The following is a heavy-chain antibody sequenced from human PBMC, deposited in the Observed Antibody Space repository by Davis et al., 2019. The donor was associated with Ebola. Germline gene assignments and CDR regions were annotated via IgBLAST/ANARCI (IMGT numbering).Heavy chain of an antibody. J-gene: IGHJ6*02. CDR3: ARDLEDCSGGTCQSVWWVLRGADGLDV. Sequence: ASVKVSCKASGYTFTDYLMHWVRQAPGQGLEWMGWISTYNGNTDYAQKFQGRVTITTDTSTSTAYMELRSLRSDDTAVYYCARDLEDCSGGTCQSVWWVLRGADGLDVWGQGTTVTVSS. CDR2: ISTYNGNT. V-gene: IGHV1-18*04. D-gene: IGHD2-15*01. CDR1: GYTFTDYL.